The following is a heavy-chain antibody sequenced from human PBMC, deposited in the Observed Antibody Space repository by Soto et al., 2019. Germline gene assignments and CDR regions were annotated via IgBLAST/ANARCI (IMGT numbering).Heavy chain of an antibody. CDR2: IVVGSGNT. D-gene: IGHD3-22*01. CDR3: AAYNYYDSSGYSVDAFDI. Sequence: QMQLVQSGPEVKKPGTSVKVSCKASGFTFTSSAMQWVRQARGQRLEWIGWIVVGSGNTNYAQKFQERVTITRDMXTXTXXMELSSLRSEDTAVYYCAAYNYYDSSGYSVDAFDIWGQGTMVTVSS. CDR1: GFTFTSSA. J-gene: IGHJ3*02. V-gene: IGHV1-58*02.